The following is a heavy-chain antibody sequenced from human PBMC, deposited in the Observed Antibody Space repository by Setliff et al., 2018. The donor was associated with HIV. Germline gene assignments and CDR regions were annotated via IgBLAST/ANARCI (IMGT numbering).Heavy chain of an antibody. CDR2: MNPNSGVS. Sequence: ASVKVSCKSPGHTFTNYDIHWMRRAPGQGLEWMGWMNPNSGVSGYALKFHDRVTMTRDTSITTLYMELSSLTSEDTAVYYCARAGKRITIFGVVIIPVRVGDYFDYWGQGTLVTVSS. V-gene: IGHV1-8*01. D-gene: IGHD3-3*01. CDR1: GHTFTNYD. J-gene: IGHJ4*02. CDR3: ARAGKRITIFGVVIIPVRVGDYFDY.